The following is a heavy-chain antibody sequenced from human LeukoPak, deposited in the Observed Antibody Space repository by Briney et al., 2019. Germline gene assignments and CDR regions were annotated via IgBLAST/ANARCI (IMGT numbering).Heavy chain of an antibody. J-gene: IGHJ3*02. Sequence: SETLSLTCTVSDDSISSYYWIWVRQPPGKGLEWIGYIHHSGSANYNPSLRSRITMSVDTSKNHFSLSLTSVTAADTAVYYCARLPGCSGADCFRAFDIWGQGTMVTVSS. CDR3: ARLPGCSGADCFRAFDI. CDR1: DDSISSYY. V-gene: IGHV4-59*08. CDR2: IHHSGSA. D-gene: IGHD2-21*02.